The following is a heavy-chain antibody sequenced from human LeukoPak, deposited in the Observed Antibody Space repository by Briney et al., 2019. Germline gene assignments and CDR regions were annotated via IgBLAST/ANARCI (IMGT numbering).Heavy chain of an antibody. V-gene: IGHV3-30*03. Sequence: GRSLRLSCAASGFAFSSYAMHWVRQAPGKGLEWVAVISYDGSNKYYADSVKGRFTISRENAKNSLYLQMNSLRAGDTAVYYCARSRTLWGAFDIWGQGTMVTVSS. CDR3: ARSRTLWGAFDI. J-gene: IGHJ3*02. CDR1: GFAFSSYA. D-gene: IGHD2-21*01. CDR2: ISYDGSNK.